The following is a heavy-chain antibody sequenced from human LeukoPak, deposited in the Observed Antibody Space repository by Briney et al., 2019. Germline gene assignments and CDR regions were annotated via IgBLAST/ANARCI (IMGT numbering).Heavy chain of an antibody. CDR2: ISSSGSTI. Sequence: GGSLRLSCAASGFTFSDYYMSWIRQAPGKGLEWVSYISSSGSTIYYADSVKGRFTISRDNAKNSLYVQMNSLRAEDTAVYYCARFPQKDNPPIFGVITEDYWGQGTLVTVSS. D-gene: IGHD3-3*01. V-gene: IGHV3-11*04. CDR3: ARFPQKDNPPIFGVITEDY. J-gene: IGHJ4*02. CDR1: GFTFSDYY.